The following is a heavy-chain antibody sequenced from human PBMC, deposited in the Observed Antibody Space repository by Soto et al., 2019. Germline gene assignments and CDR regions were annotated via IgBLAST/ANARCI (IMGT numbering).Heavy chain of an antibody. CDR3: AKEILSGSSVGRGAFDI. CDR2: ISYDGSNK. D-gene: IGHD6-13*01. V-gene: IGHV3-30*18. CDR1: GFTFSSYE. Sequence: GGTLRLSCAASGFTFSSYEMNWVRQAPGKGLEWVAVISYDGSNKYYADSVKGRFTISRDNSKNTLYLQMNSLRAEDTAVYYCAKEILSGSSVGRGAFDIWGQGTMVTVSS. J-gene: IGHJ3*02.